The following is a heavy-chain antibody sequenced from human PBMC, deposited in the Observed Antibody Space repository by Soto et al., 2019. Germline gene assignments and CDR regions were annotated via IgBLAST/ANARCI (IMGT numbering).Heavy chain of an antibody. CDR2: ISDDGDDT. CDR3: AKRVEYSSSTDYFDY. CDR1: GFTFSGYA. Sequence: EVQLLESGGGLVQPGGSLRLACAASGFTFSGYAMSWVRQAPGKGLEWVSAISDDGDDTYYADSVKGRFTISRDNSKNTLYLQMNSLRAEDTAVYYCAKRVEYSSSTDYFDYWGQGTLVAVSS. D-gene: IGHD6-6*01. V-gene: IGHV3-23*01. J-gene: IGHJ4*02.